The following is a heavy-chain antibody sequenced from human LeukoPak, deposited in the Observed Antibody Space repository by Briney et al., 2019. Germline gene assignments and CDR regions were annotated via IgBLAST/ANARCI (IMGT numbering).Heavy chain of an antibody. D-gene: IGHD6-13*01. J-gene: IGHJ4*02. CDR2: FDPEDGET. CDR3: ATDISIAAAGTAFDY. Sequence: GASVKVSCKVSGYTLTELFMHWVRQAPGKGLEWMGGFDPEDGETIYAQKFQGRVTMTEDTSTDTAYMELSSLRSEDTAVHYCATDISIAAAGTAFDYWGQGTLVTVSS. CDR1: GYTLTELF. V-gene: IGHV1-24*01.